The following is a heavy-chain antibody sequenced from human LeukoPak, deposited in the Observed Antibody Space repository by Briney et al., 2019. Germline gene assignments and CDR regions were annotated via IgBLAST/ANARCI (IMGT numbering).Heavy chain of an antibody. CDR3: AKMDHYDSSGYYLFDY. D-gene: IGHD3-22*01. CDR2: ISGSGAST. V-gene: IGHV3-23*01. CDR1: GFTFSSYA. Sequence: GGSLRLSCAASGFTFSSYAMSWVRQAPGKGLEWVSAISGSGASTYYADSVKGRSTISRDNSKNTLYLQMNSLRAEDTAVYYCAKMDHYDSSGYYLFDYWGQGTLVTVSS. J-gene: IGHJ4*02.